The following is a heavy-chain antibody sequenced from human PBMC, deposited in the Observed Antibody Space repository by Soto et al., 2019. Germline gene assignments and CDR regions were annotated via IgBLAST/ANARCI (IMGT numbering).Heavy chain of an antibody. CDR2: ISYDGSNK. CDR1: GFTFSSYA. V-gene: IGHV3-30-3*01. CDR3: ARDWVAVVPADTGHEYYFDY. D-gene: IGHD2-2*01. Sequence: GSLRLSCAASGFTFSSYAMHWVRQAPGKGLEWVAVISYDGSNKYYADSVKGRFTISRDNSKNTLYLQMNSLRAEDTAVYYCARDWVAVVPADTGHEYYFDYWGQGTLVTVSS. J-gene: IGHJ4*02.